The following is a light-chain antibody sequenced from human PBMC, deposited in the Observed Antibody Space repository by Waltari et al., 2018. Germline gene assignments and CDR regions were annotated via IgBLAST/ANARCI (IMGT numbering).Light chain of an antibody. CDR1: GLRRYS. CDR3: HSRETFSTRL. V-gene: IGLV3-19*01. Sequence: SSDLTQDPSLSVALGQTPRITCQGDGLRRYSASWYQQRPGQAPILVLYGPDNRPSGIPDRFSGSTSGNTASLTITGAQAEDEADYYCHSRETFSTRLFGGGTRLTV. CDR2: GPD. J-gene: IGLJ2*01.